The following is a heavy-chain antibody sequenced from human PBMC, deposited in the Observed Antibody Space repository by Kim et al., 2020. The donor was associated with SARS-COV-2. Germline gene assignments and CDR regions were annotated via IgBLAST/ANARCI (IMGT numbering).Heavy chain of an antibody. Sequence: SETLSLTCAVYGGSFSGYYWSWIRQPPGKGLEWIGEINHSGSTNYNPSLKSRVTISVDTSKNQFSLKLSSVTAADTAVYYCARVPRSGYYGGYWGQGTLV. D-gene: IGHD3-3*01. CDR2: INHSGST. J-gene: IGHJ4*02. CDR3: ARVPRSGYYGGY. CDR1: GGSFSGYY. V-gene: IGHV4-34*01.